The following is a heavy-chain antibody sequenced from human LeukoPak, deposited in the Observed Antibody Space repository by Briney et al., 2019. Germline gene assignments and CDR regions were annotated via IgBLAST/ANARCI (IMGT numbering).Heavy chain of an antibody. D-gene: IGHD1-26*01. Sequence: SGTLSLIYGVSGGSINGTNWWSWVRQPPGQGLEWIGEISLAGQTNYNPSLNGRVTMSLDKSSNQLSLHLTSVTAADTATYFCSRESGPFCPFVHGGQGTLVIVSS. CDR3: SRESGPFCPFVH. V-gene: IGHV4-4*02. CDR1: GGSINGTNW. CDR2: ISLAGQT. J-gene: IGHJ4*02.